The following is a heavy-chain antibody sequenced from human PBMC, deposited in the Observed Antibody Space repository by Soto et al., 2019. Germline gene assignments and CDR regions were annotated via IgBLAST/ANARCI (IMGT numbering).Heavy chain of an antibody. J-gene: IGHJ6*02. CDR2: ISYDGSNK. CDR1: GFTFSSYA. D-gene: IGHD6-13*01. V-gene: IGHV3-30-3*01. CDR3: ARVSSSWFSAKYGMDV. Sequence: QVQLVESGGGVVQPGRSLRLSCAASGFTFSSYAMHWVRQAPGKGLEWVAVISYDGSNKYYADSVKGRFTISRDNSKNTLYLQMNSLRAEDTAVYYCARVSSSWFSAKYGMDVWGQGTTVTVSS.